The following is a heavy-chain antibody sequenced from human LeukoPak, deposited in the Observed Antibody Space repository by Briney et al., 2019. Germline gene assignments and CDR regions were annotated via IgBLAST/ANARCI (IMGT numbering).Heavy chain of an antibody. J-gene: IGHJ3*02. D-gene: IGHD1-1*01. V-gene: IGHV4-4*07. CDR3: ARDRIWNDAGHDPFDI. Sequence: SETLSPTCNVSGASISSYYWSWIRQPAGKGLEWIGRIYTSANTNYSPSFKSRATISIDRSKNQFSLNLPSVTAADTAVYYCARDRIWNDAGHDPFDIWGQGTMVTVSS. CDR2: IYTSANT. CDR1: GASISSYY.